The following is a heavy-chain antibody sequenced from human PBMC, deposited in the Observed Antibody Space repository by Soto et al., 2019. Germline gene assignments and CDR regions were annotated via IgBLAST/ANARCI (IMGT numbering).Heavy chain of an antibody. D-gene: IGHD6-13*01. V-gene: IGHV4-59*01. CDR1: GDCISRYY. Sequence: SQTLSLACPVAGDCISRYYWSWIRQPPGKGLEWIGYIYYSGSTNYNPSLKSRVTISVDTSKNQFSLKLSSVTAADTAVYYCARARAGQYSDYWGQGTLVTVSS. J-gene: IGHJ4*02. CDR2: IYYSGST. CDR3: ARARAGQYSDY.